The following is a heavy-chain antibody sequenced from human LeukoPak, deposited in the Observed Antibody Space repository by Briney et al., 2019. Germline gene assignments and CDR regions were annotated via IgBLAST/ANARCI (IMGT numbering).Heavy chain of an antibody. J-gene: IGHJ6*02. D-gene: IGHD3-3*01. CDR1: EFTSSSYS. V-gene: IGHV3-23*01. CDR3: AKDLNGGGPPYSLDV. CDR2: ITVSGGTK. Sequence: GGSLRLSCAASEFTSSSYSMRWVRQAPGKGLEWVSGITVSGGTKYYTNSVKGRFTISRDNSKNTLYLQMNSLRAEDTAVYYCAKDLNGGGPPYSLDVGGQGTTVTVSS.